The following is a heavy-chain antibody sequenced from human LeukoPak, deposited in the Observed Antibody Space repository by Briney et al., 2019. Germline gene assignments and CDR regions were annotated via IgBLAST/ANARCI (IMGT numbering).Heavy chain of an antibody. V-gene: IGHV3-30*02. CDR2: IRNDGKNK. D-gene: IGHD4/OR15-4a*01. CDR3: AKDRLGSHYGGAFDY. CDR1: GFTFSSYG. Sequence: PGGSLRLSCAASGFTFSSYGMHWVRQAPGKGLEWVAFIRNDGKNKNYADSVKGRFTVSRDDSKSTLYLQMNGLRPEDTAVYYCAKDRLGSHYGGAFDYWGQGTLVTVSS. J-gene: IGHJ4*02.